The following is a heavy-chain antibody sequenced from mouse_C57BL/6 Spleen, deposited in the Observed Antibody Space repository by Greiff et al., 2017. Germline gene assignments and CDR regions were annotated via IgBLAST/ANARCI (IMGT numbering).Heavy chain of an antibody. CDR1: GYTFTSYT. J-gene: IGHJ1*03. CDR2: INPSSGYT. Sequence: VQLQQSGADLARPGASVKMSCTASGYTFTSYTMHWVKQRPGQGLAWIGYINPSSGYTKYNQKFKDKSTLTADKSSSTAYMQLSSLTSEDSAVYYCAPNWDFDVWGTGTTVTVSS. CDR3: APNWDFDV. V-gene: IGHV1-4*01.